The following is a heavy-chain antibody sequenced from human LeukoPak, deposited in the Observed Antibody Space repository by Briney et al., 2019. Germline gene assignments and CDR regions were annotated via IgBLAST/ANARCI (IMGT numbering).Heavy chain of an antibody. V-gene: IGHV3-11*04. Sequence: GGSLRHSCAASGFTFSDYYMSWIRQAPGKGLEWVSYISSSGSTIYYADSVKGRFTISRDNSKNSLDLQINSLRAEDTAVYYCARERGLLLYPEHYYFDSWGQGTLVTVSS. D-gene: IGHD1-26*01. CDR2: ISSSGSTI. J-gene: IGHJ4*02. CDR3: ARERGLLLYPEHYYFDS. CDR1: GFTFSDYY.